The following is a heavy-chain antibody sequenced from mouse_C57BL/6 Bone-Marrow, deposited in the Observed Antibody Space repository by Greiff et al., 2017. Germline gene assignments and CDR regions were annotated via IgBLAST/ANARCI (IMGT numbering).Heavy chain of an antibody. V-gene: IGHV1-81*01. D-gene: IGHD1-1*01. CDR2: IYPRSGNT. CDR3: ASLYYYGRSLYYFDY. J-gene: IGHJ2*01. Sequence: QVQLQQSGAELARPGASVKLSCKASGYTFTSYGISWVKQRTGQGLEWIGEIYPRSGNTYYNEKFKGKATLTADKSSSTAYMELRSLTSEDSAVYFCASLYYYGRSLYYFDYGGQGTTLTVSS. CDR1: GYTFTSYG.